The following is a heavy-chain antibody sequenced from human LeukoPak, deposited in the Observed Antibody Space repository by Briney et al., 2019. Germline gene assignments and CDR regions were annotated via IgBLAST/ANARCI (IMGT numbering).Heavy chain of an antibody. Sequence: SVKVSCQASGFTFTSSAMRWVRQARGQRLEWIGWIVVGSGNTNYAQKFQERVTITGDMSTSTAYMELSSLRSEDTAVYYCAADWNYEGWFDSWGQGTLITVSS. J-gene: IGHJ5*01. D-gene: IGHD1-7*01. V-gene: IGHV1-58*02. CDR2: IVVGSGNT. CDR3: AADWNYEGWFDS. CDR1: GFTFTSSA.